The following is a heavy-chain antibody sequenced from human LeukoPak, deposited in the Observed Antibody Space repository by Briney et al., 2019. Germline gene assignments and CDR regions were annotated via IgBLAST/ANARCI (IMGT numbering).Heavy chain of an antibody. CDR1: GYSFTSYW. CDR2: IYPGDSDT. J-gene: IGHJ4*02. Sequence: GESLKISCKGSGYSFTSYWIGWVRHMPGKGLEWRGIIYPGDSDTRYSPSFQGQVTISADKSISSAYLQWSSLKASDTAMYYCARLDYSSSSTGGGFDYWGQGTLVTVSS. D-gene: IGHD6-6*01. CDR3: ARLDYSSSSTGGGFDY. V-gene: IGHV5-51*01.